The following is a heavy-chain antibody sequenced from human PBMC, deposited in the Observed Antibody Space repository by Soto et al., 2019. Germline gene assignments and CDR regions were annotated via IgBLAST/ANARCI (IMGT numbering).Heavy chain of an antibody. CDR3: TRDRDSSGYYYY. J-gene: IGHJ4*02. Sequence: PGGSLRLSCPASGFPFGDYSMSWFRQAPGKGLEWVGFIRSKAYGGTTEYAASVKGRFTISRDDSKSIAYLQMNSLKTEDTAVYYCTRDRDSSGYYYYWGQGTLVTVSS. CDR1: GFPFGDYS. V-gene: IGHV3-49*03. D-gene: IGHD3-22*01. CDR2: IRSKAYGGTT.